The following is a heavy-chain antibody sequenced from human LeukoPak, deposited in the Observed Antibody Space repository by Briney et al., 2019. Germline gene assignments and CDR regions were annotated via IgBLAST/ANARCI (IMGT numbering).Heavy chain of an antibody. CDR2: INPNSGGT. D-gene: IGHD5-12*01. J-gene: IGHJ5*02. CDR3: ARLRNGHDFHPHHNWFDP. CDR1: GYTFTGYY. V-gene: IGHV1-2*02. Sequence: ASVKVSCKASGYTFTGYYMHWVRQAPGQGLEWMGWINPNSGGTNYAQKFQGRVTMTRDTSISTAYMELSRLRSDDTAVYYCARLRNGHDFHPHHNWFDPWGQGTLVTVSS.